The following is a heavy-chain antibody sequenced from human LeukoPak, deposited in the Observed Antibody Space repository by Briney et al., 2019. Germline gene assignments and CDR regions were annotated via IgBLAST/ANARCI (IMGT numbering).Heavy chain of an antibody. V-gene: IGHV3-11*01. D-gene: IGHD3-22*01. CDR1: GFTFSDYY. CDR2: ISSSGSTI. Sequence: GGSLRLSCAASGFTFSDYYMSWIRQAPGKGLEWVSYISSSGSTIYYADSVKGRFTISRDNAKNSLDLQMNSLRAEDTAVYYCAAGQADYDSSAYNWYFDLWGRGTLVTVSS. J-gene: IGHJ2*01. CDR3: AAGQADYDSSAYNWYFDL.